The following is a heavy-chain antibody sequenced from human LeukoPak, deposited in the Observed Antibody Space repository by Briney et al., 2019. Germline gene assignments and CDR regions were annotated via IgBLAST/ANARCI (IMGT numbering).Heavy chain of an antibody. CDR2: IYHSGST. D-gene: IGHD6-13*01. Sequence: IPSETLSLTCTVSGGSISSGDYYWSWIRQPPGKGLEWIGYIYHSGSTYYNPSLKSRVTISVDRSKNQFSLKLSSVTAADTAVYYCARGLGQQLGNWFDPWGRGTLVTVSS. CDR1: GGSISSGDYY. V-gene: IGHV4-30-2*01. J-gene: IGHJ5*02. CDR3: ARGLGQQLGNWFDP.